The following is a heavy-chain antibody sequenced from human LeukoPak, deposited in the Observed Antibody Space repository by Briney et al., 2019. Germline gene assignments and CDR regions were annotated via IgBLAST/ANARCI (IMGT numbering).Heavy chain of an antibody. Sequence: GGSLRLSCAASGFTFSSYAMHWVRQAPGKGLEWVAVISYDGSNKYYADSVKGRFTISRDNSKNTLYLQMNSLRAEDTAVYYCARDYGDPLRFYYYYYGMDVWGQGTRSPSP. CDR1: GFTFSSYA. V-gene: IGHV3-30-3*01. CDR3: ARDYGDPLRFYYYYYGMDV. D-gene: IGHD4-17*01. CDR2: ISYDGSNK. J-gene: IGHJ6*02.